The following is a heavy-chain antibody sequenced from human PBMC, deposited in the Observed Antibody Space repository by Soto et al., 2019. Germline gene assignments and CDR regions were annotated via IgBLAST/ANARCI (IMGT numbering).Heavy chain of an antibody. D-gene: IGHD6-19*01. Sequence: PGVSLRISCKGFGYSFTSYWIGWVRQMPGKGLEWMGIIYPGDSDTRYSPSFQGQVTISADKSISTAYLQWSSLKASDTAMYYCARGGVAVAGNSVYGMDVWGQGTTVTVSS. CDR2: IYPGDSDT. V-gene: IGHV5-51*01. J-gene: IGHJ6*02. CDR1: GYSFTSYW. CDR3: ARGGVAVAGNSVYGMDV.